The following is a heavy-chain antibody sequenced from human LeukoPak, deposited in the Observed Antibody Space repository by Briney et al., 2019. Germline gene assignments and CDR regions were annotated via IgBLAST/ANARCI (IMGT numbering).Heavy chain of an antibody. CDR2: IIPILGIA. D-gene: IGHD6-13*01. V-gene: IGHV1-69*04. CDR3: ARGAGAAAGPEYFQH. J-gene: IGHJ1*01. Sequence: SVKVSCRASGGTFSSYAISWVRQAPGQGLEWMGRIIPILGIANYAQKFQGRVTITADKSTSTAYMELSSLRSEDTAVYYCARGAGAAAGPEYFQHWGQGTLVTVSS. CDR1: GGTFSSYA.